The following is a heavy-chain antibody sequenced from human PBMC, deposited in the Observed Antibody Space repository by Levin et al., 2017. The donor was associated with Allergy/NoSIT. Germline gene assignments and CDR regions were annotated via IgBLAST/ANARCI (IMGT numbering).Heavy chain of an antibody. Sequence: SETLSLTCSVSGDSLRSYYWTWIRQPPGKGLEWIGHMSSRGRTDYSPSLKGRVTISLDTSKNQVSLKLTSGSAAYTAVYYCARDRGDTSPPYGLDVRGQGTTVTVSS. V-gene: IGHV4-59*01. CDR2: MSSRGRT. CDR3: ARDRGDTSPPYGLDV. CDR1: GDSLRSYY. D-gene: IGHD2-2*01. J-gene: IGHJ6*02.